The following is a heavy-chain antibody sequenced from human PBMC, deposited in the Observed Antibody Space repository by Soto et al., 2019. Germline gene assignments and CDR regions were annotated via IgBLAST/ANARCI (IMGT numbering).Heavy chain of an antibody. CDR3: AKDRNYPRDQFHN. CDR2: ISANGQGI. D-gene: IGHD1-7*01. V-gene: IGHV3-23*01. J-gene: IGHJ4*02. Sequence: GGSLRLSCAASGFTFNNYAMSWVRQAPGEGRGWVSAISANGQGIYYADSVKGRFIISRDSSKNTVFLHMDSLTAEDTAVYYCAKDRNYPRDQFHNWGQGTLVPVSS. CDR1: GFTFNNYA.